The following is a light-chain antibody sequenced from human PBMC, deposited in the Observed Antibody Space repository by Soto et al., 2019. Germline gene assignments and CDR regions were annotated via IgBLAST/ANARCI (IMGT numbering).Light chain of an antibody. J-gene: IGLJ2*01. CDR1: SSNIGNNY. Sequence: QSVLTQPPSVSAAPGQKVTISCSGSSSNIGNNYVSWYQQLPGTAPKLLIYENNKRPSVIPDRFSGSKSGTSATLGITGLQTGDEADYYCGTWDSSLSLVVFGGGTKLTVL. CDR2: ENN. V-gene: IGLV1-51*02. CDR3: GTWDSSLSLVV.